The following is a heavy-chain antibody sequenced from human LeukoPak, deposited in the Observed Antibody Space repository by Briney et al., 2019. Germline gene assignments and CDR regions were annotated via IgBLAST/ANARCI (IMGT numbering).Heavy chain of an antibody. Sequence: ASVKVSCKASGYTFTGYYMHWVRQAPGQGLEWMGWINSNNGGTNYAQNFQGRVTMTRDTSTSTVYMELSSLRSEDTAVYYCARVLGIVGAHDYWGQGTLVTVSS. J-gene: IGHJ4*02. CDR3: ARVLGIVGAHDY. D-gene: IGHD1-26*01. CDR2: INSNNGGT. CDR1: GYTFTGYY. V-gene: IGHV1-2*02.